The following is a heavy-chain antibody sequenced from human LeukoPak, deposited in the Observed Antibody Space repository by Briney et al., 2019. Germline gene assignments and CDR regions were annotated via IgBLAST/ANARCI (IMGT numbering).Heavy chain of an antibody. J-gene: IGHJ4*02. D-gene: IGHD3-16*01. Sequence: PGGSLRLSCAASGFTLRSSAMRWVRHAPGKGLEWVANTKPDGSAEYYADSVRGRFTTSRDNANNFLYLQMNRLRAEDTAVYYCARDGCLKTNFDYWGQGTLVTVSS. CDR3: ARDGCLKTNFDY. CDR1: GFTLRSSA. CDR2: TKPDGSAE. V-gene: IGHV3-7*01.